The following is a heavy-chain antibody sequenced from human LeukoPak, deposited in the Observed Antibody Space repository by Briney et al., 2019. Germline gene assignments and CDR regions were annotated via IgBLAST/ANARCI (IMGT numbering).Heavy chain of an antibody. V-gene: IGHV1-2*04. CDR3: ARYASGGRWYLDC. D-gene: IGHD2-15*01. CDR1: GFSFTGFFTGYY. CDR2: INTHSGRT. J-gene: IGHJ4*02. Sequence: GASVKVSCKASGFSFTGFFTGYYMHWVRQAPGQGLEWLGWINTHSGRTDYAQKFQGWVTMTRDTSINTAYLELMRLRSDDTAVYYCARYASGGRWYLDCWGPGTLVTVSS.